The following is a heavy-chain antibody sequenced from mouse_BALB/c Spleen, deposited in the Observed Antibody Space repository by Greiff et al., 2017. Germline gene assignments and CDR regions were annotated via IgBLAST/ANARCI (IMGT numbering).Heavy chain of an antibody. CDR2: ISYSGST. Sequence: VQLKESGPGLVKPSQSLSLTCTVTGYSITSDYAWNWIRQFPGNKLEWMGYISYSGSTSYNPSLKSRISITRDTSKNQFFLQLNSVTTEDTATYYCAKIHYYGYDAMDYWGQGTSVTVSS. D-gene: IGHD1-2*01. J-gene: IGHJ4*01. V-gene: IGHV3-2*02. CDR3: AKIHYYGYDAMDY. CDR1: GYSITSDYA.